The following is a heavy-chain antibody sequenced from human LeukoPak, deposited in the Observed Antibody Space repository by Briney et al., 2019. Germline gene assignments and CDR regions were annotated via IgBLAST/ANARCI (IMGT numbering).Heavy chain of an antibody. J-gene: IGHJ4*02. CDR3: ASEYCSGGNCYFDY. CDR2: IFPGDSDT. D-gene: IGHD2-15*01. CDR1: EYSFATYW. Sequence: GESLKISCKGSEYSFATYWIGWVRQMPGQGQGWMGIIFPGDSDTRYSPSFQGQVTISADKSISTAYLQWSSLKASDTAIYYCASEYCSGGNCYFDYWGQGTLVTVSS. V-gene: IGHV5-51*01.